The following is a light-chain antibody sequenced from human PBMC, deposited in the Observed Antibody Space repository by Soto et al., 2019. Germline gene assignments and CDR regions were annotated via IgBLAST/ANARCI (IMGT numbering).Light chain of an antibody. J-gene: IGKJ1*01. CDR3: QHYGGMWT. V-gene: IGKV1-5*01. CDR2: DAW. Sequence: IKMTKSPSALSASVGDRVATTCRDSQSSTNRLAWYQLKQGKAPKVLIYDAWNLESGVPSRFSGSGYGTEFTLTIRSLQPDDFATYCCQHYGGMWTFGQGTKVDIK. CDR1: QSSTNR.